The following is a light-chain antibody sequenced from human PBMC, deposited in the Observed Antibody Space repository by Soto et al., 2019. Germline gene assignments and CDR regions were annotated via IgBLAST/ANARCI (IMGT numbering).Light chain of an antibody. J-gene: IGKJ5*01. CDR2: TAS. V-gene: IGKV1-39*01. CDR3: QKSYSTPIS. CDR1: QSISSH. Sequence: DIRMTQSRSSLSACVGDTVTITGRASQSISSHLNWYQQKPGKATNLLMYTASTLQSGVPSRFSGSGSGKDFTLTISSLQPEDFATYYCQKSYSTPISFGQGTRREI.